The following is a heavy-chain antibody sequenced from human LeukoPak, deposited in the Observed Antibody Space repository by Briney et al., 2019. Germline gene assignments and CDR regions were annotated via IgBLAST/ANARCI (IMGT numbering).Heavy chain of an antibody. CDR3: AGRSGYTYGYYFDY. CDR2: IYSGGST. Sequence: PGGSLRLSCAASGFSVSSTYMSWVRQAPGKGLEWVSVIYSGGSTYCADSVRGRFTISRDNSKNTLYLQMNSLRGEDTAVYYCAGRSGYTYGYYFDYWGQGTLVTVSS. J-gene: IGHJ4*02. CDR1: GFSVSSTY. D-gene: IGHD5-18*01. V-gene: IGHV3-53*01.